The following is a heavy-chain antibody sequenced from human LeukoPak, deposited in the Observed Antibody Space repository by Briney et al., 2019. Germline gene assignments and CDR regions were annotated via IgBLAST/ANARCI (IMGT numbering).Heavy chain of an antibody. CDR2: ISSSSSYI. CDR1: GFTFSSYR. CDR3: ARDQSSGSPLDY. D-gene: IGHD6-19*01. J-gene: IGHJ4*02. V-gene: IGHV3-21*01. Sequence: GGSLRLSCAASGFTFSSYRMTWVRQAPGKGLEWVSSISSSSSYIYYADSVKGRFTISRDNAKNSLYLQMNSLRAEDTAVYYCARDQSSGSPLDYWGQGTLVTVSS.